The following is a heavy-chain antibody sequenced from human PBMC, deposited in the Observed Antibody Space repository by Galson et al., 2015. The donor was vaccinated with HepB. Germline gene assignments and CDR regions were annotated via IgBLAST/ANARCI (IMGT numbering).Heavy chain of an antibody. J-gene: IGHJ5*02. V-gene: IGHV3-73*01. D-gene: IGHD2-2*01. Sequence: SLRLSCAASGFTFSGSAMHWVRQASGKGLEWVGRIRSKANSYATAYAASVKGRFTISRDDSKNTAYLQMNSLKTEDTAVYYCTRLKYCSSTSCSNWFDPWGQGTLVTVSS. CDR1: GFTFSGSA. CDR2: IRSKANSYAT. CDR3: TRLKYCSSTSCSNWFDP.